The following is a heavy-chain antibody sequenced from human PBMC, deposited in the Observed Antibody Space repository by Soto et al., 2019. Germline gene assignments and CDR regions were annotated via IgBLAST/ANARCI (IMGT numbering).Heavy chain of an antibody. CDR2: IYSGGST. J-gene: IGHJ6*03. CDR1: GFTVSSNY. V-gene: IGHV3-53*01. CDR3: ARGGEHYYYMDV. D-gene: IGHD3-10*01. Sequence: GGSLRLSCAASGFTVSSNYMSWVRQAPGKGLEWVSVIYSGGSTYYADSVKGRFTISRDNSKNTLYLQMNSLRAEDMAVYYCARGGEHYYYMDVWGKGTTVTVSS.